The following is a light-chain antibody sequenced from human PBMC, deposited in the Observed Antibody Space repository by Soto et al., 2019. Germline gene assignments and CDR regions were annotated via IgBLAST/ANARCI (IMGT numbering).Light chain of an antibody. V-gene: IGKV1-9*01. CDR1: QGMSSF. Sequence: IQLTQSPSSLSASVGGRVTITCRASQGMSSFLAWYRQKPGQAPELLISATSNLQSGVPPRFSGTGSGTDFTLTISSLQPEDFATYYCQQLDGSPPYTFGPGTRLEIK. J-gene: IGKJ2*01. CDR3: QQLDGSPPYT. CDR2: ATS.